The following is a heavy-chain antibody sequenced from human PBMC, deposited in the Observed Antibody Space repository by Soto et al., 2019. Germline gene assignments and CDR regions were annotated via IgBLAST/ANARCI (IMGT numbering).Heavy chain of an antibody. V-gene: IGHV3-30*03. CDR2: ISHDGNNK. Sequence: QVQLVESGGGVVQPGRSLRLSCAASGFTFSIYGMHWVRQAPGKGLEWVAVISHDGNNKYYADSVKGRFTISRDNSKNTLYLQMNSLRADDTAVYYCARPPEDKEWDRLLRVQLDYWGQGNLVTVSS. CDR1: GFTFSIYG. D-gene: IGHD1-26*01. CDR3: ARPPEDKEWDRLLRVQLDY. J-gene: IGHJ4*02.